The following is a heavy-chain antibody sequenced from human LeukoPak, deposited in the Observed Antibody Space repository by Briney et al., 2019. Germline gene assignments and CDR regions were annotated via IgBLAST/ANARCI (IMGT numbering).Heavy chain of an antibody. J-gene: IGHJ4*02. D-gene: IGHD4-17*01. CDR3: ARDGNDYGDYARDY. Sequence: SETLSLTCTVSGGSISSGDYYWSWIRQPPGKGLEWIGYIYYSGSTYYNPSLKSRVTISVDTSKNQFSLKLSSVTAADTAVYYCARDGNDYGDYARDYWGQGTLVTVSS. CDR2: IYYSGST. CDR1: GGSISSGDYY. V-gene: IGHV4-30-4*08.